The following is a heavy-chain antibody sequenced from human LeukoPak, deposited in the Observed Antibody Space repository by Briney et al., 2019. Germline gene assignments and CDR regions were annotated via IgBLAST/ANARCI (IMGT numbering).Heavy chain of an antibody. CDR1: GFTFSSYA. D-gene: IGHD3-22*01. V-gene: IGHV3-30-3*01. Sequence: GGSLRLSCAASGFTFSSYAMHWVRQAPGKGLEWVAVISYDGSNKYYADSVKGRFTISRDNSKNTLYLQMNSLRAEDTAVYYCASTGQSVFYDSSGYFFGFFDWGQGTLVTVSS. CDR3: ASTGQSVFYDSSGYFFGFFD. CDR2: ISYDGSNK. J-gene: IGHJ4*02.